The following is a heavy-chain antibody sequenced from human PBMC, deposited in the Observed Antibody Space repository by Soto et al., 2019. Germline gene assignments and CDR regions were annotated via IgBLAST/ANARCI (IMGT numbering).Heavy chain of an antibody. D-gene: IGHD6-13*01. J-gene: IGHJ5*02. Sequence: ETLSLTCTVSGDSISNYYWNWIRQSADKRLEWIGRVSSTGSTFYNPSLQNRVTLSVDTSKNQFSLNLTSVTAADTAVYYCARGVPAAGTDWFDPWGQGTLVTVSS. CDR2: VSSTGST. V-gene: IGHV4-4*07. CDR1: GDSISNYY. CDR3: ARGVPAAGTDWFDP.